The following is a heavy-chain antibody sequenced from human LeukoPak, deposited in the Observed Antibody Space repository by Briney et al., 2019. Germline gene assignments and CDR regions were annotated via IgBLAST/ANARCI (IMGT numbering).Heavy chain of an antibody. V-gene: IGHV5-51*01. CDR1: GYTFPSYW. D-gene: IGHD6-6*01. CDR3: ARLGPGSSSSGIGYYYYMDV. Sequence: GESLKISCESSGYTFPSYWIGWVRQMPGKGLEWMGIIYPGDSDTRYSPSFQGQVTISADKSISTAYLQWSSLKASDTAMYYCARLGPGSSSSGIGYYYYMDVWGKGTTDTVSS. CDR2: IYPGDSDT. J-gene: IGHJ6*03.